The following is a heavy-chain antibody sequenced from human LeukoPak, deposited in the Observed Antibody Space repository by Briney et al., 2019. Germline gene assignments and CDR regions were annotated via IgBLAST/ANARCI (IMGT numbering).Heavy chain of an antibody. CDR3: ATLRLGQLSFDF. V-gene: IGHV1-69*13. CDR1: GGTFSSYA. Sequence: ASVRVSCKASGGTFSSYAISWVRQAPGQGLEWMGGITPIFGTANYAQKFQGRVTITADESTSTAYMELSSLRSEDTAVYYCATLRLGQLSFDFWGQGTLVTVSS. D-gene: IGHD3-16*02. J-gene: IGHJ4*02. CDR2: ITPIFGTA.